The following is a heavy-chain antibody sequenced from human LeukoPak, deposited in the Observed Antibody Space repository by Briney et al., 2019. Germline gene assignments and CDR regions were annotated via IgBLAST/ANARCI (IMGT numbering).Heavy chain of an antibody. Sequence: SETLSLTCAVSGYSVSSGYYWGWIRQPPGKGLEWIGSMHHSGSTDYNPSLKRRVTISVDTSKNQFSLKLRSMTAADTAVYYCARHSGYDILTGYYPWYFDYWGQGTLVTVSS. V-gene: IGHV4-38-2*01. CDR2: MHHSGST. D-gene: IGHD3-9*01. J-gene: IGHJ4*02. CDR3: ARHSGYDILTGYYPWYFDY. CDR1: GYSVSSGYY.